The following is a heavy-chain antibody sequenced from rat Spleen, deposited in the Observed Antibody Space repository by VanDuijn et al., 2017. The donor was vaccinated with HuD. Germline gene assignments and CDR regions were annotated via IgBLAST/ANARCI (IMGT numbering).Heavy chain of an antibody. CDR3: TTEGFAY. J-gene: IGHJ3*01. V-gene: IGHV5-31*01. CDR1: GFTFNNYW. Sequence: EVQLVESGGGLVQPGRSLKLSCVASGFTFNNYWMTWIRQAPGKGLEWVATISTRGGSTFYRDSVKGRFTISRDNAKSSLYLQMDSLRSEDTATYYCTTEGFAYWGQGTLVTVSS. CDR2: ISTRGGST.